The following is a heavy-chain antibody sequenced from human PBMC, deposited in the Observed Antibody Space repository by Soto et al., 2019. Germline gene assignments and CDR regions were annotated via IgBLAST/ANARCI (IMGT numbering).Heavy chain of an antibody. D-gene: IGHD4-17*01. CDR1: GYSFTSYW. CDR2: IDPSDSYT. CDR3: ATQSTTVDAFDI. J-gene: IGHJ3*02. Sequence: GESLKISCKGSGYSFTSYWISWVRQMPGKGLEWMGRIDPSDSYTSYSPSFQGHVTISADKSISTAYLQWSSLKASDTAMYYCATQSTTVDAFDIWGQGTMVTVSS. V-gene: IGHV5-10-1*01.